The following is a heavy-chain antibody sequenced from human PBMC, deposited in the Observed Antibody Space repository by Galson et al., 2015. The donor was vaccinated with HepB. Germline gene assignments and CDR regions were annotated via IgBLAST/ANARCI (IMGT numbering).Heavy chain of an antibody. J-gene: IGHJ4*02. V-gene: IGHV1-69*04. Sequence: SVKVSCKASGGTFSSYAISWVRQAPGQGLEWMGRIIPILGIANYAQKFQGRVTITADKSTSTAYMELSSLRSEDTAVYYCARDRPFMLDIVVVPAARFDYWGQGTLVTVSS. CDR1: GGTFSSYA. CDR3: ARDRPFMLDIVVVPAARFDY. CDR2: IIPILGIA. D-gene: IGHD2-2*03.